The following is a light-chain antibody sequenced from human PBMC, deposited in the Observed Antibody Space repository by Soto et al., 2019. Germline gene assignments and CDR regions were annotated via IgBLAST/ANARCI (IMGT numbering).Light chain of an antibody. CDR2: GAS. J-gene: IGKJ1*01. CDR1: QSVSSIY. CDR3: QQYGRSSWM. V-gene: IGKV3-20*01. Sequence: EIVLTQSPGTLSLSPGERATLSCRASQSVSSIYLAWYQHKPGQAPRLLIYGASSRATGIPDRFSGSGSGTDFTLTLSRLEPEDFAVYYCQQYGRSSWMFGRGTTVEIK.